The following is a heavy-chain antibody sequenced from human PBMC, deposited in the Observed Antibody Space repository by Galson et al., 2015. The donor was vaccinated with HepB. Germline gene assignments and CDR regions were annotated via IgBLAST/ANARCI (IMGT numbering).Heavy chain of an antibody. V-gene: IGHV3-30*02. Sequence: SLRLSCAAPGFTFSSYGMHWVRQAPGKGLEWVAFIRYDGSNKYYADSVKGRFTISRDNSKNTLYLQMNSLRAEDTAVYYCAKILGGGLGELFGYYFDYWGQGTLVTVSS. J-gene: IGHJ4*02. CDR3: AKILGGGLGELFGYYFDY. D-gene: IGHD3-10*01. CDR1: GFTFSSYG. CDR2: IRYDGSNK.